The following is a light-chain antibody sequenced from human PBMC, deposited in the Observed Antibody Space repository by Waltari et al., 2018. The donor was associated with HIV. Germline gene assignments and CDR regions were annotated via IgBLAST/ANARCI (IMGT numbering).Light chain of an antibody. CDR1: NTALGLYTL. J-gene: IGLJ2*01. CDR3: SSYTNTDILL. CDR2: GVN. V-gene: IGLV2-14*01. Sequence: QSALTQPASVSGSPAHSLTISCPGANTALGLYTLAPWYRQHPDKAPQLVIYGVNTRPSGVSDRFSGSKSGNTASLTISSLQAEDEADYYCSSYTNTDILLFGGGTKLTVL.